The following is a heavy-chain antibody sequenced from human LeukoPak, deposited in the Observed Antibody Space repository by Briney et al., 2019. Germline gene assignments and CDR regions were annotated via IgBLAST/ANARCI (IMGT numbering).Heavy chain of an antibody. CDR2: ISGSGGST. CDR3: ARDRVQLEPNDAFDI. Sequence: GGSLRLSCAASGFTFSSYSMNWVRQAPGKGLEWVSAISGSGGSTYYADSVKGRFTISRDNSKNTLYLQMNSLRAEDTAVYYCARDRVQLEPNDAFDIWGQGTMVTVSS. D-gene: IGHD1-1*01. J-gene: IGHJ3*02. V-gene: IGHV3-23*01. CDR1: GFTFSSYS.